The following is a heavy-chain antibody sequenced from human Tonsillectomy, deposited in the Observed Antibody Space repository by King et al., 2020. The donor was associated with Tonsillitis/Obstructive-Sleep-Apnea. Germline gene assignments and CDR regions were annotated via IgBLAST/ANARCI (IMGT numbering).Heavy chain of an antibody. CDR3: AKGEGIVGSTFDY. Sequence: VQLVESGGGVVQPGRSLRLSCAASGFTFSSYGMHWVRQAPGKGLEWVAVISYDGSKKYYGDSVKGRFTISRDNSKNTLYLQMNRLRAEDTAVYYCAKGEGIVGSTFDYWGQGTLVTVSS. D-gene: IGHD1-26*01. CDR2: ISYDGSKK. CDR1: GFTFSSYG. J-gene: IGHJ4*02. V-gene: IGHV3-30*18.